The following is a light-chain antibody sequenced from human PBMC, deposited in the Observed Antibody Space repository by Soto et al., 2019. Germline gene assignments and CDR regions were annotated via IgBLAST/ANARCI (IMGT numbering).Light chain of an antibody. CDR1: QSVNSN. CDR3: QHGSDWPPFT. V-gene: IGKV3-11*01. Sequence: EIVLTQSPASLSLSPGERATLSCRASQSVNSNLAWYQHKPGQAPRLLIYDASNRATGIPARFSGSGSGTDFTLTVSSLEPEDFAVNHCQHGSDWPPFTFGQGTRLE. CDR2: DAS. J-gene: IGKJ5*01.